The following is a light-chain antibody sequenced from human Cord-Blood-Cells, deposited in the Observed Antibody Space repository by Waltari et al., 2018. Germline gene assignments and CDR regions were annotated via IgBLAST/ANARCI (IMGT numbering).Light chain of an antibody. V-gene: IGKV3-20*01. CDR2: GAS. CDR3: QQYGSSPYT. CDR1: QSVSRSY. Sequence: ESVSTQSPSILSLSQGERAPLSCRASQSVSRSYLAWYQQKPGQAPRLLVYGASSRATGIPDRFSGSGSGTDFTFTISRLEPEDFAVYYCQQYGSSPYTFGQGTKLEIK. J-gene: IGKJ2*01.